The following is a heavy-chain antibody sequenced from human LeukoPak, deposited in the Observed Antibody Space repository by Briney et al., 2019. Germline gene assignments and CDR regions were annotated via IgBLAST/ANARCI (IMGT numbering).Heavy chain of an antibody. V-gene: IGHV3-7*01. J-gene: IGHJ4*02. CDR3: ARDLAYSRLDY. Sequence: PGGSQRLSCAVSGLTFSSSWMDWVRQAPGKGLEWVASINPGGNKKYSADSVKGRFTISRDNAENSLYLQMNSLRVEDTAFYYCARDLAYSRLDYWGQGMLVTVSS. CDR1: GLTFSSSW. D-gene: IGHD5-18*01. CDR2: INPGGNKK.